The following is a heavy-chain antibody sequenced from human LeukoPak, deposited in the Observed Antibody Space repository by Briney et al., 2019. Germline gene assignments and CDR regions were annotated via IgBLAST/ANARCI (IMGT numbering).Heavy chain of an antibody. CDR3: ARVATPPSGYYYYYMDV. CDR2: IKQDGSEK. D-gene: IGHD2-15*01. CDR1: GFTFSSYW. V-gene: IGHV3-7*03. J-gene: IGHJ6*03. Sequence: GGSLRLSCAASGFTFSSYWMSWVRQDPGKGLEWVANIKQDGSEKYYVDSVKGRFTISRDNAKNSLYLQMNSLRAEDTAVYYCARVATPPSGYYYYYMDVWGKGTTVTISS.